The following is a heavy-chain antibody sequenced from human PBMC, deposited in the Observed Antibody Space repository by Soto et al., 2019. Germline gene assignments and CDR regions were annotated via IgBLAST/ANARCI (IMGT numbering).Heavy chain of an antibody. CDR3: AREHEELVVQPYYGLDV. CDR2: ISASGNIV. J-gene: IGHJ6*02. D-gene: IGHD6-13*01. CDR1: SFTFSRYT. Sequence: ESGGGLVKPGGSLRLSCAVSSFTFSRYTMSWVRQAPGKGLEWVSSISASGNIVYYADSVKGRFTISRDDAESLLYLQMNSLRVEDTAVYSCAREHEELVVQPYYGLDVWGLGTTVTISS. V-gene: IGHV3-21*06.